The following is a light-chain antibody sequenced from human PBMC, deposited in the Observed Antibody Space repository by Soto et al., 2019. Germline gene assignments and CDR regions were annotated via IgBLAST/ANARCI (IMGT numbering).Light chain of an antibody. CDR2: DAS. V-gene: IGKV3-20*01. Sequence: PGERATLSCRASQSVSSTYLVWYQQKPGQAPRLLIYDASIRATGIPDRFSGSGSGTDFTLTINRLEPEDFALYYCQRYSSSPFTFGPGTKVDIK. J-gene: IGKJ3*01. CDR3: QRYSSSPFT. CDR1: QSVSSTY.